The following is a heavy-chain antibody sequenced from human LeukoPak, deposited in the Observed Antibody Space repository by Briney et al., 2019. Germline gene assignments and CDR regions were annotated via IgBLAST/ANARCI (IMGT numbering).Heavy chain of an antibody. V-gene: IGHV4-59*08. CDR2: IYYSGST. CDR1: GGSISSYY. J-gene: IGHJ4*02. Sequence: SETLSLTCTVCGGSISSYYWSWLRQPPGKGLEWIGNIYYSGSTNYNHSLKSRVTISVDTSKNQFSLKLSSVTAADTAVYYCERGGEWASSSCYYFGCWGQGTLVSASS. D-gene: IGHD6-19*01. CDR3: ERGGEWASSSCYYFGC.